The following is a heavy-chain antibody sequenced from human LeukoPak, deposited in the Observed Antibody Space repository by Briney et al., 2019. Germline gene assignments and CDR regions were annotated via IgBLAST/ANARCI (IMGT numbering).Heavy chain of an antibody. V-gene: IGHV3-30-3*01. J-gene: IGHJ4*02. D-gene: IGHD3-10*01. CDR3: ASSPQGMGRDY. CDR1: GFTFSSYS. CDR2: LSSDGSNK. Sequence: GGSLRLSCAASGFTFSSYSMQWVRQAPGKGLEWVAVLSSDGSNKYYADSVKGRFTISRDNSKSTLSLQMNSLRAEDTAVYYCASSPQGMGRDYWGQGTLVTVSS.